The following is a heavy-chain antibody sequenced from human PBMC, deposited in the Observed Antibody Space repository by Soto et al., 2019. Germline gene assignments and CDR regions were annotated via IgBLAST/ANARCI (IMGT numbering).Heavy chain of an antibody. CDR2: ISYDGSVE. CDR3: ARPSEPFRAPYYFES. CDR1: GFTFSKYG. D-gene: IGHD1-26*01. Sequence: PGGSLRLSCAASGFTFSKYGMHWVRQAPGKGLEWVAVISYDGSVEYYGDSVKGRFTISRDNSQHTLFLQMTSLRAEDTAVYYCARPSEPFRAPYYFESWGRGTLVTVPS. J-gene: IGHJ4*02. V-gene: IGHV3-30*03.